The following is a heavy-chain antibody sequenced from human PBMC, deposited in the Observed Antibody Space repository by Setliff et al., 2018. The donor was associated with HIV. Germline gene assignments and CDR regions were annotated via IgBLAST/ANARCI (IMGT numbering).Heavy chain of an antibody. J-gene: IGHJ4*02. CDR2: VDPEDGET. CDR1: GYTFSDYY. D-gene: IGHD4-17*01. Sequence: ASVKVSCKASGYTFSDYYMHWVQQAPGKGLEWMGRVDPEDGETKYAEKFQGRVTITADTSTDTVYMELSSLRSEDTAVYYCATDPDGVNSDGWGQGTLVTVSS. CDR3: ATDPDGVNSDG. V-gene: IGHV1-69-2*01.